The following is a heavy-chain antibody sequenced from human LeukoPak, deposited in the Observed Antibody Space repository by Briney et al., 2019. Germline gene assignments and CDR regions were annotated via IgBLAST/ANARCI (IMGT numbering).Heavy chain of an antibody. CDR3: ARDSRSSGLTVDY. J-gene: IGHJ4*02. CDR1: GFTFSGYS. CDR2: ISSIGTYI. Sequence: GGSLRLSCAASGFTFSGYSMNWVRQAPGKGLEWVSSISSIGTYIYYADSVKGRFTVSRDNAKNTLYLQMNSLRDEDTAVYYCARDSRSSGLTVDYWGQGALVTVSS. V-gene: IGHV3-21*01. D-gene: IGHD6-19*01.